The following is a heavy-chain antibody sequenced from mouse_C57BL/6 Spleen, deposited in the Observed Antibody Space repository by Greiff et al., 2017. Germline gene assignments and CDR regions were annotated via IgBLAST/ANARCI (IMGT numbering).Heavy chain of an antibody. V-gene: IGHV5-4*01. J-gene: IGHJ4*01. D-gene: IGHD2-3*01. CDR1: GFTFSSYA. Sequence: EVQRVESGGGLVKPGGSLKLSCAASGFTFSSYAMSWVRQTPEKRLEWVATISDGGSYTYYPDNVKGRFTISRDNAKNNMYLQMSHLKSEDTAMYYCAMSYDPYYYAMDYWGQGTSVTVSS. CDR2: ISDGGSYT. CDR3: AMSYDPYYYAMDY.